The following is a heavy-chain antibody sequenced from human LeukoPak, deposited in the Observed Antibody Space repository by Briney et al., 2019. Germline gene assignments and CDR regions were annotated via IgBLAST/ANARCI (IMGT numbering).Heavy chain of an antibody. V-gene: IGHV4-59*01. CDR3: ARETSLAGFASGLGFNY. CDR1: GGSISSYY. CDR2: IYYSGST. D-gene: IGHD6-19*01. Sequence: SETLSLTCTVSGGSISSYYWSWIRQPPGKGLEWIGYIYYSGSTNYNPSLKSRVTISVDTSKNQFSLKLSSVTAADTAVYYCARETSLAGFASGLGFNYWGQGILVTVSS. J-gene: IGHJ4*02.